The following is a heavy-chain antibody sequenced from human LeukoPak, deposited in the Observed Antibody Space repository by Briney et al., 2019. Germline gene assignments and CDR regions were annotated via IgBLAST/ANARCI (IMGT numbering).Heavy chain of an antibody. Sequence: GGSLRLSCAASGFTFSNYAMNWVRQAPGRGLEWVSAISGSGGSTYYADSVKGRFTISRDNSKNTLYLQMNSLRAEDTAVYYCAKANHATDYYDSSGYYDDWGQGTLVTVSS. D-gene: IGHD3-22*01. CDR1: GFTFSNYA. V-gene: IGHV3-23*01. CDR2: ISGSGGST. J-gene: IGHJ4*02. CDR3: AKANHATDYYDSSGYYDD.